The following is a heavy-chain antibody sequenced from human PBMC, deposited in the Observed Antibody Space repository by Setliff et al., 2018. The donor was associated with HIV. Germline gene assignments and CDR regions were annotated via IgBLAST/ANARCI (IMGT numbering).Heavy chain of an antibody. Sequence: GGSLRLSCAASGFTFSSYEMNWVRQAPGKGLEWVSYIGSGDNTIFYADSVKGRFTISRDNARNSLYLQMNSLRAEDSALYYCVRDTYCTGGSCYEGFWGQGTRVTVSS. D-gene: IGHD2-15*01. CDR2: IGSGDNTI. CDR1: GFTFSSYE. J-gene: IGHJ4*02. V-gene: IGHV3-48*03. CDR3: VRDTYCTGGSCYEGF.